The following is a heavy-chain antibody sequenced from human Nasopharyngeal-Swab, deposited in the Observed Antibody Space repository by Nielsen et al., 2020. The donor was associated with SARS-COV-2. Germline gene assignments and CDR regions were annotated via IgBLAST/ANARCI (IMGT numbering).Heavy chain of an antibody. D-gene: IGHD6-13*01. J-gene: IGHJ4*02. V-gene: IGHV3-74*01. Sequence: GGSLRLSCAASGFTFGSYWMHWVRQAPGKGLVWVSRINEDGSSTSYADSLKGRFTISRDNAKNTLYLQMNSLSAEDTAVYYCTRAGSFRHDYWGQGTLVTVSS. CDR3: TRAGSFRHDY. CDR2: INEDGSST. CDR1: GFTFGSYW.